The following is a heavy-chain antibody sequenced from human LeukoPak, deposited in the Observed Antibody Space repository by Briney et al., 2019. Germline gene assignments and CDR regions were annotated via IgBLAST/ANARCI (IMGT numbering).Heavy chain of an antibody. CDR1: GFTFSDYY. V-gene: IGHV3-11*04. D-gene: IGHD3-10*01. CDR2: ISSSGSTI. Sequence: AGGSLRLSCAASGFTFSDYYMSWIRQAPGKGLEWVSYISSSGSTIYYADSVKGRFTISRDNAKNSLYLQMNSLRAEDTAVYYCAKDRPIMKHIGSGTDFDYWGQGTLVTVSS. J-gene: IGHJ4*02. CDR3: AKDRPIMKHIGSGTDFDY.